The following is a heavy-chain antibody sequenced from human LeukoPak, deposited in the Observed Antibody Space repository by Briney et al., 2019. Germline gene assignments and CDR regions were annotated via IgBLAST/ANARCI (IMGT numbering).Heavy chain of an antibody. V-gene: IGHV3-30*04. D-gene: IGHD3-3*01. J-gene: IGHJ3*02. CDR3: AREVVIMTSDAFDI. CDR2: ISYDGSNK. Sequence: PPGRSLRLSCAASGFTFSSYAMHWVRQAPGKGLEWVAVISYDGSNKYYADSVKGRFTISRDNSKNTLYLQMNSLRAEDTAVYYCAREVVIMTSDAFDIWGQGTMVTVSS. CDR1: GFTFSSYA.